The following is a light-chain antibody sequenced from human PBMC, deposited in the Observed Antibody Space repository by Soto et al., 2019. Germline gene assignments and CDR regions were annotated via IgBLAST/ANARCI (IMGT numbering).Light chain of an antibody. J-gene: IGLJ1*01. CDR2: EVS. CDR1: VTDVGGYNY. CDR3: SSYTSSRTFV. Sequence: QPALTQPASVSGSPGQSITISCAGTVTDVGGYNYVSWYQHNPGRAPKLMISEVSNRPSGVSTRFSGSKSGNTASLTISGLQAEDEADYYCSSYTSSRTFVFGAGTKVTVL. V-gene: IGLV2-14*01.